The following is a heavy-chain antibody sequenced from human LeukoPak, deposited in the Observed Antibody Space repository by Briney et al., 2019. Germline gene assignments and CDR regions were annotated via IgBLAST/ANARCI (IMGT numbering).Heavy chain of an antibody. CDR1: GFTFSSYR. V-gene: IGHV3-7*01. CDR3: AREKSGSNAAFDY. Sequence: GGSLRLACAASGFTFSSYRMTWVRQAPGKGLEWVANIIEDGSANYYVDSVRGRFTISRDNVKNSLHLQMNSLRAEDTAVYYCAREKSGSNAAFDYWGQGTLVTVSS. J-gene: IGHJ4*02. D-gene: IGHD1-26*01. CDR2: IIEDGSAN.